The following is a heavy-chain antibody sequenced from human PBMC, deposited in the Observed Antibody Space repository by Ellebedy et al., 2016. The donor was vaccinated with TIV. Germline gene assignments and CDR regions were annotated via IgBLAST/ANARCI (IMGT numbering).Heavy chain of an antibody. V-gene: IGHV3-11*01. CDR3: ARDLTTVTTDAGY. Sequence: GGSLRLXXAASGFTFSDYYMSWIRQAPGKGLEWVSYISSSGSTIYYADSVKGRFTISRDNAKNSLYLQMNSLRAEDTAVYYCARDLTTVTTDAGYWGQGTLVTVSS. CDR2: ISSSGSTI. D-gene: IGHD4-17*01. J-gene: IGHJ4*02. CDR1: GFTFSDYY.